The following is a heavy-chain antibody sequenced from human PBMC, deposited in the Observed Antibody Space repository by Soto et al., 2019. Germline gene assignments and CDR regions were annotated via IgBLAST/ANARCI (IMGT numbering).Heavy chain of an antibody. J-gene: IGHJ4*02. Sequence: EVQLVESGGGLVQPGGSLRLSCVASGLTLRRYWMSWVRQAPGKGLEWVANIKEDGGKTYYVDSVKGRFTISRDNAKNSVYLQMTSLRVEDTAVYYCSRDYSGPGPDWGQGTLVIVSS. CDR3: SRDYSGPGPD. CDR1: GLTLRRYW. V-gene: IGHV3-7*04. D-gene: IGHD2-15*01. CDR2: IKEDGGKT.